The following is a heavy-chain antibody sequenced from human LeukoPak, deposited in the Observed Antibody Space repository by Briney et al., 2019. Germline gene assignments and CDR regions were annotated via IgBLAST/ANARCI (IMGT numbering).Heavy chain of an antibody. D-gene: IGHD5-18*01. CDR3: ETAGQYRFDY. J-gene: IGHJ4*02. V-gene: IGHV3-30*03. Sequence: GGSLRLSCAASGFSFSSHGMHWVRQAPGKGLEWVAVISHDGNTKYYADSVKGRFTITRDNAKNTLYLQMNSLGAEDTAVYYCETAGQYRFDYWGQGTLVTVSS. CDR2: ISHDGNTK. CDR1: GFSFSSHG.